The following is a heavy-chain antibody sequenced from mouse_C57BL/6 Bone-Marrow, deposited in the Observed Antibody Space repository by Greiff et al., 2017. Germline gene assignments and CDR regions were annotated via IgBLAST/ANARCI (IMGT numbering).Heavy chain of an antibody. Sequence: EVQRVESGGGLVQPGGSMKLSCAASGFTFSDAWMDWVRQSPEKGLEWVAEIRNKANNHATYYAESVKGRFTISRDDSKSSVYLQMNSLRAEDTGIYYCTRFYDYFLMDYWGQGTSVTVSS. CDR2: IRNKANNHAT. D-gene: IGHD2-4*01. CDR1: GFTFSDAW. CDR3: TRFYDYFLMDY. J-gene: IGHJ4*01. V-gene: IGHV6-6*01.